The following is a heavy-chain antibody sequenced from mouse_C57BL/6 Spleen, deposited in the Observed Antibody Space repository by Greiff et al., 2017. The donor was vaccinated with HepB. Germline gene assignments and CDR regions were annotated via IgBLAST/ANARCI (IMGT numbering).Heavy chain of an antibody. CDR3: ARDYYYGSSDWYFDV. D-gene: IGHD1-1*01. J-gene: IGHJ1*03. CDR2: ISYDGSN. V-gene: IGHV3-6*01. CDR1: GYSITSGYY. Sequence: EVQLVESGPGLVKPSQSLSLTCSVTGYSITSGYYWNWIRQFPGNKLEWMGYISYDGSNNYNPSLKNRISITRDTPKNQFFLKLNSVTTEDTATYYCARDYYYGSSDWYFDVWGTGTTVTVSS.